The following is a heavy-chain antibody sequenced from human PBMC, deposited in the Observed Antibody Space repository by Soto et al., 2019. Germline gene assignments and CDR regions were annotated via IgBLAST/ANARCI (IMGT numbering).Heavy chain of an antibody. Sequence: SETLSLTCAVSGYSISSGYYWGWIRQTPGRGLEWIGSIHQSGNTYYNPSLKSRVTMSVDTSKSQFSLKLTSVTAADTAVYYCARGEDAFFYYGLDVWGQGITVTVSS. CDR2: IHQSGNT. V-gene: IGHV4-38-2*01. J-gene: IGHJ6*02. CDR3: ARGEDAFFYYGLDV. CDR1: GYSISSGYY.